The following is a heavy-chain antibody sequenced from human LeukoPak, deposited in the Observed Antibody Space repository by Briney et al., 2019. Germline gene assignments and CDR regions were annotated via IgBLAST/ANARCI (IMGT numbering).Heavy chain of an antibody. CDR2: IYYSGST. CDR3: ATGRPQYCSGGSCYSAYFDY. J-gene: IGHJ4*02. CDR1: GGSISSGGYY. V-gene: IGHV4-31*03. Sequence: PSETLSLTCTVSGGSISSGGYYWSWIRQHPGKGLEWNGNIYYSGSTYYNPSLKSRVTISVDTSKNQFSLKLSSVTAADTAVYYCATGRPQYCSGGSCYSAYFDYWGQGTLVTVSS. D-gene: IGHD2-15*01.